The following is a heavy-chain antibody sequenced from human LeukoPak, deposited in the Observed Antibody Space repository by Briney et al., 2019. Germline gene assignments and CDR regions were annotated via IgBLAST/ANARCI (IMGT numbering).Heavy chain of an antibody. D-gene: IGHD3-3*01. CDR1: GGSISSSSYY. CDR2: IYYSGST. Sequence: ASETLSLTCTLSGGSISSSSYYWGWIRPPPGKGLEWIGCIYYSGSTYYNPSLKSRVTISVDTSKNQFSLKLSSVTAADTAVDDCARDSGAEYYDERRGPFDYWGQGTLVTVSS. CDR3: ARDSGAEYYDERRGPFDY. J-gene: IGHJ4*02. V-gene: IGHV4-39*07.